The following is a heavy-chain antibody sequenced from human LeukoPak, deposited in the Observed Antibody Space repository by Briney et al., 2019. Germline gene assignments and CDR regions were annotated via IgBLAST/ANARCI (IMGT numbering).Heavy chain of an antibody. CDR2: IRYDGSNK. D-gene: IGHD3-10*01. CDR1: GFTFSSYS. V-gene: IGHV3-30*02. J-gene: IGHJ4*02. Sequence: GGSLRLSCAASGFTFSSYSMHWGRQAPGKGRGWVAFIRYDGSNKYYTDSVKSRFPISRDTSKNKLCLQMNSLRAEDTAWYYCARDRARALDYWGQGTLVTVSS. CDR3: ARDRARALDY.